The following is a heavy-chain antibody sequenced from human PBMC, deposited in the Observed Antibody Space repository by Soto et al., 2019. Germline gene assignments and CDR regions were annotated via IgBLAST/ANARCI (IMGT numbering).Heavy chain of an antibody. D-gene: IGHD3-16*01. CDR3: VMVDNYVTPTPQDV. CDR2: ISPYTGNT. V-gene: IGHV1-18*01. Sequence: QVQLVQSGDEVKKPGASVKVSCKASGYIFVNYGIAWVRQAPGQGLEWRGWISPYTGNTHSATKVQGRLPMTTDTSTSTDYMDLGSVTSDDTAVYYCVMVDNYVTPTPQDVWGQGTTVTVSS. CDR1: GYIFVNYG. J-gene: IGHJ6*02.